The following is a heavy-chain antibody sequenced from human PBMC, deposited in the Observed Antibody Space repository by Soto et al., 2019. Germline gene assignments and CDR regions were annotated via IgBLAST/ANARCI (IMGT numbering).Heavy chain of an antibody. CDR2: ISSSSSYI. Sequence: GSLRLSCAASGFTFSTYGINWVRQAPGKGLEWVSSISSSSSYIYYADSVKGRFAISRDNAKNSLYLHMNSLRAEDTAVYFCVRDKGTRPYTYRFYGMDDWGQRTTVTVSS. D-gene: IGHD2-2*02. CDR3: VRDKGTRPYTYRFYGMDD. CDR1: GFTFSTYG. J-gene: IGHJ6*02. V-gene: IGHV3-21*01.